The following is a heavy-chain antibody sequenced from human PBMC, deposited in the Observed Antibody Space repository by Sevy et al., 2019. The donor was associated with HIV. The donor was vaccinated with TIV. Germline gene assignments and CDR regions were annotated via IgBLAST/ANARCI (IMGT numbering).Heavy chain of an antibody. J-gene: IGHJ6*02. CDR2: IKLDGDEK. CDR1: GFSFRSYW. D-gene: IGHD1-26*01. CDR3: TIDSEGGLAV. V-gene: IGHV3-7*01. Sequence: GGSLRLSCTASGFSFRSYWMTWVRQAPGMGLEWVANIKLDGDEKYYVESLQGRFTISRDNVKNSLYLQMNNLRAEDTAVYYCTIDSEGGLAVWGQGTTVTASS.